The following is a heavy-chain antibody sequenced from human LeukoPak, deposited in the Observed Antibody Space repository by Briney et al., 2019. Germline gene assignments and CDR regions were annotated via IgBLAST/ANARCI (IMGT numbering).Heavy chain of an antibody. CDR2: IIGSAVNT. CDR1: GLTVSSYG. J-gene: IGHJ4*02. D-gene: IGHD3-10*01. CDR3: AKYTSGTSYRGLNQ. Sequence: GESLRLSCGASGLTVSSYGMSWVRQAPGKGLEWVSTIIGSAVNTYYADSVKGRFTIPRDDSKNTVYLQMNSLRAEDTAVYSCAKYTSGTSYRGLNQWGQGTLVTVSS. V-gene: IGHV3-23*01.